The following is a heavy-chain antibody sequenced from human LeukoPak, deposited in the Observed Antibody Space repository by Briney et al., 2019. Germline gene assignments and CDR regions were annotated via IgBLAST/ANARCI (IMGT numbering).Heavy chain of an antibody. CDR1: GFTFSSYW. CDR2: IKQDGSEK. V-gene: IGHV3-7*01. Sequence: GGSLRLSCAASGFTFSSYWMTWVRQAPGKGLEWVANIKQDGSEKYYVDSVKGRFTISRDNAKNSLHLQLNSLRVEDTAFYYCARESISSGWSRNDYWGSGTLVTVSS. CDR3: ARESISSGWSRNDY. J-gene: IGHJ4*02. D-gene: IGHD6-19*01.